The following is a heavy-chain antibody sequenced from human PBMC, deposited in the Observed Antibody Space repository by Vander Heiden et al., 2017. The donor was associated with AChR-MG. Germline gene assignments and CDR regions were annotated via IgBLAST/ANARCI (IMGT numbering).Heavy chain of an antibody. J-gene: IGHJ6*02. D-gene: IGHD6-13*01. CDR2: INPNSGGT. CDR1: GYTFPGYY. CDR3: ARAVAAAGRYYYGMDV. V-gene: IGHV1-2*04. Sequence: QVQLVQPGAEVKKPGASVKVSCKASGYTFPGYYMHWVRQAPGQGLEWMGWINPNSGGTNYAQKFQGWVTMTRDTSISTAYMELSRLRSDDTAVYYCARAVAAAGRYYYGMDVWGQGTTVTVSS.